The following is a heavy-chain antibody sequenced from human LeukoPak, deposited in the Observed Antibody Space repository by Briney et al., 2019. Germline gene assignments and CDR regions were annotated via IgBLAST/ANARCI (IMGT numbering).Heavy chain of an antibody. J-gene: IGHJ4*02. V-gene: IGHV4-61*01. Sequence: SETLSLTCTVSGGSISSSSYYWSWIRQPPGKGLEWIGYIYYTGSTIYNPSLKSRVTISVDTSRNQFSLRLSSAIAADTAVYYCARAGSGWYFDYWGQGTLVTVSS. D-gene: IGHD6-19*01. CDR1: GGSISSSSYY. CDR3: ARAGSGWYFDY. CDR2: IYYTGST.